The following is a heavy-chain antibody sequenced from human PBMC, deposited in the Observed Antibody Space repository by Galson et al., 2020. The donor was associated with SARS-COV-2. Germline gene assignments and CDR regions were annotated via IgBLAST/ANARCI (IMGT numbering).Heavy chain of an antibody. J-gene: IGHJ5*02. Sequence: KIGESLKISCKGSGYSFTSYWISWVRQMPGKGLEWMGRIDPSDSYTNYSPSFQGHVTISADKSISTAYLQWSSLKASDTAMYYCARHHPPIGYGSGSYYTPNAFDPWGQGTRVTVSS. D-gene: IGHD3-10*01. CDR2: IDPSDSYT. CDR3: ARHHPPIGYGSGSYYTPNAFDP. V-gene: IGHV5-10-1*01. CDR1: GYSFTSYW.